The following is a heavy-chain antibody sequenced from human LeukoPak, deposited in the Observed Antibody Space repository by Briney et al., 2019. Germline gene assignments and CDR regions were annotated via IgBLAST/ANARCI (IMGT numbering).Heavy chain of an antibody. CDR1: GGSISSSSYY. V-gene: IGHV4-39*01. D-gene: IGHD5-12*01. J-gene: IGHJ4*02. Sequence: SETLSLTCTVSGGSISSSSYYWGWIRQPPGKGLEWIGSIYYSGSTYYNPSLKSRVTISVDTSKNQFSLKLSSVTAADTAVYYCARSEVATTGYFDYWGQGTLVTVSS. CDR3: ARSEVATTGYFDY. CDR2: IYYSGST.